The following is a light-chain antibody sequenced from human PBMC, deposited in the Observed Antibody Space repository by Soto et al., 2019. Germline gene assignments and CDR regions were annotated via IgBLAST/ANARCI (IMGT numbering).Light chain of an antibody. CDR2: DVS. J-gene: IGLJ1*01. CDR3: CSYAGTYSYV. V-gene: IGLV2-11*01. CDR1: SSDSDVNDYKF. Sequence: QSALTQPRPVSGSPGQSVAISCTRTSSDSDVNDYKFFSWYQQHPGKAPKLIIFDVSERPSGVPDRFSASKSGNTASLSISGLQAEDEADYYCCSYAGTYSYVFGSGTKVTVL.